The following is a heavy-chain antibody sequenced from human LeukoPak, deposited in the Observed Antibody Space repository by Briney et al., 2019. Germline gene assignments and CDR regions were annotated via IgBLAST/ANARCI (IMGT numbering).Heavy chain of an antibody. Sequence: SQTLSLTCTVSGGSISSGDYYWSWIRQPPGKGLEWIGYIYYSGSTYYNPSLKSRVTISVDTSKNQFSLKLSSVTAADTAVYYCARGVKYYDSSGPWGYWGQGTLVTVSS. V-gene: IGHV4-30-4*01. CDR2: IYYSGST. D-gene: IGHD3-22*01. CDR3: ARGVKYYDSSGPWGY. J-gene: IGHJ4*02. CDR1: GGSISSGDYY.